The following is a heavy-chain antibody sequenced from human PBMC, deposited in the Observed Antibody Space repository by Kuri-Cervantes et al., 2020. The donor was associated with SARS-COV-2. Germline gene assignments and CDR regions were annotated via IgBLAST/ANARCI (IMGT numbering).Heavy chain of an antibody. CDR3: ARGSAAGHYFDY. Sequence: ASMKVSCKASGYTFTGYYMHWVRQAPGQGLEWMGWINPNSGGTNYAQKFQGRVTMTRDTSISTAYMELSRLRSDDTAVYYCARGSAAGHYFDYWGQGTLVTVSS. J-gene: IGHJ4*02. CDR2: INPNSGGT. CDR1: GYTFTGYY. D-gene: IGHD6-13*01. V-gene: IGHV1-2*02.